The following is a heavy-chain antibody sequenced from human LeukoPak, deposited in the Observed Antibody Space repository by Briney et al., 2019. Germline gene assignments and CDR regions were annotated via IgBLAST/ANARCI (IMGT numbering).Heavy chain of an antibody. D-gene: IGHD2-2*01. Sequence: SETLSLTCAVSGYSISRGYYWSWIRQPARKGLEWIGRIYTSGSTNYNPSLKSRVTMSVDTSKNQFSLKLSSVTAADTAVYYCARDCVVPAAGEPCYFDYWGQGTLVTVSS. CDR3: ARDCVVPAAGEPCYFDY. V-gene: IGHV4-4*07. CDR1: GYSISRGYY. CDR2: IYTSGST. J-gene: IGHJ4*02.